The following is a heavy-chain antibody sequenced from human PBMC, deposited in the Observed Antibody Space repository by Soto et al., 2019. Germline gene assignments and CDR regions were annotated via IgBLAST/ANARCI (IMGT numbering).Heavy chain of an antibody. CDR3: ARGIQLGLQTLVNWFDP. J-gene: IGHJ5*02. CDR2: IYYSGST. Sequence: PSETLSLTCTVSGGSISSGGYYWSWIRQHTGKGLEWIGYIYYSGSTYYNPSLKSRVTTSVDTSKNQFSLKLSSVTAADTAVYYCARGIQLGLQTLVNWFDPWGQGTLVTVSS. V-gene: IGHV4-31*03. D-gene: IGHD5-18*01. CDR1: GGSISSGGYY.